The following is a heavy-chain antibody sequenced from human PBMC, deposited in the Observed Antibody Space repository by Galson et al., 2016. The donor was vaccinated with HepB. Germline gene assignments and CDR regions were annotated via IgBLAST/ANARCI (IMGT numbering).Heavy chain of an antibody. V-gene: IGHV1-18*01. J-gene: IGHJ6*02. CDR2: ISAYNGNT. CDR1: RYTFTNYG. CDR3: ARAVLPNYGMDV. Sequence: SVKVSCKASRYTFTNYGISWVRQAPGQGLEWMGWISAYNGNTNYAQKFQGRATMTTDTSTSTAYMELRSLKSDDTAVYYCARAVLPNYGMDVWGQGTTVTVSS. D-gene: IGHD3-3*01.